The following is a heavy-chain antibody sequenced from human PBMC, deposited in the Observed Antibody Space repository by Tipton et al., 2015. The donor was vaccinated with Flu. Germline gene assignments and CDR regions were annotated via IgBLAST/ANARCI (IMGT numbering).Heavy chain of an antibody. CDR2: IYHNGDT. Sequence: TLSLTCSVSGGSIRSNGLYWSWIRQLPGKGLEWIGYIYHNGDTHHNPSLESRVSMSVDTSKNQFSLRLNSVTAADTAVYYCARDRGFSNWFDPWGQGTLVTVSS. CDR1: GGSIRSNGLY. D-gene: IGHD2-2*01. J-gene: IGHJ5*02. V-gene: IGHV4-31*03. CDR3: ARDRGFSNWFDP.